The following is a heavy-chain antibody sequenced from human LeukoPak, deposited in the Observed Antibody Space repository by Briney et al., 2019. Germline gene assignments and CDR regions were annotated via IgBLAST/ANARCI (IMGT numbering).Heavy chain of an antibody. CDR1: GYTFTSYD. CDR3: ARVLRTSRTGTTYFFGY. Sequence: GASVKVSCKASGYTFTSYDINWVRQATGQGLEWMGWMNPNSGNTGYAQKFQGRVTMTRNTSISTAYMELSSLRPEDTAVYYCARVLRTSRTGTTYFFGYWGQGTLVTVSS. V-gene: IGHV1-8*01. J-gene: IGHJ4*02. D-gene: IGHD1-7*01. CDR2: MNPNSGNT.